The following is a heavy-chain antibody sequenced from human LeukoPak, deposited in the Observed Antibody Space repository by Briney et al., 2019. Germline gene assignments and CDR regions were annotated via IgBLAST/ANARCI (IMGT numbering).Heavy chain of an antibody. CDR2: IYSGGST. Sequence: GGSLRLSCAASGFTVSSNYMSWVRQAPGKGLEWVSIIYSGGSTFYADSVKGRFTISRDNSKNTLYLQMNSLRAEDTAVYYCARSIALYAFDIWGQGTMVTVSS. D-gene: IGHD6-6*01. CDR1: GFTVSSNY. V-gene: IGHV3-53*01. CDR3: ARSIALYAFDI. J-gene: IGHJ3*02.